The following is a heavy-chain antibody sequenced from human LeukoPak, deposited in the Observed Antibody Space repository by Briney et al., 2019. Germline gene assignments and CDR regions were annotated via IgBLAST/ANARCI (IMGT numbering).Heavy chain of an antibody. D-gene: IGHD5-24*01. Sequence: GASVKVSCKASGYTFTDYYMHWVRQAPGQGLEWMGWINPKSGGTNYAQKFQGRVTMTRDTSISTAYMELSRLRSDDTAVFYCARDLAFREMVTNRGAFDIWGQGTMVTVSS. CDR1: GYTFTDYY. CDR3: ARDLAFREMVTNRGAFDI. CDR2: INPKSGGT. J-gene: IGHJ3*02. V-gene: IGHV1-2*02.